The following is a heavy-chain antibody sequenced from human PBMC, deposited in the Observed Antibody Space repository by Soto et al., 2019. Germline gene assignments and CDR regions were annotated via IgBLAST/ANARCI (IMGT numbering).Heavy chain of an antibody. V-gene: IGHV4-59*01. CDR2: IYYSGST. D-gene: IGHD3-22*01. Sequence: PSETLSLTCTVSGGSINTYYWGWIRQPPGKGLEWIGSIYYSGSTNYNPSLKRRVTISVDMSKNQFSLKLSSVTAADTGVYYCARVKQYYDTSGRAYYFDHWGQGALVTVSS. J-gene: IGHJ4*02. CDR3: ARVKQYYDTSGRAYYFDH. CDR1: GGSINTYY.